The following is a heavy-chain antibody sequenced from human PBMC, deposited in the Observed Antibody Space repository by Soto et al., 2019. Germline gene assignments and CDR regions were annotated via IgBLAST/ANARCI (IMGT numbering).Heavy chain of an antibody. Sequence: ASVKVSCTASGYTFTSYGISWVRQAPGQGLEWMGWISAYNGNTNYAQKLQSSVPMTTDTSTSTAYMELRSMRSDDTAVVYCATTYTGGMVVWGQGST. J-gene: IGHJ6*02. V-gene: IGHV1-18*01. CDR3: ATTYTGGMVV. CDR2: ISAYNGNT. D-gene: IGHD5-18*01. CDR1: GYTFTSYG.